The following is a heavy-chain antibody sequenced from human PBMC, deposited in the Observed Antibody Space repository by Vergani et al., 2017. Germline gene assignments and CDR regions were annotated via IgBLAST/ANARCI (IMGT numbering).Heavy chain of an antibody. D-gene: IGHD2-21*02. Sequence: QVQLVQSGAEVKKPGASVKVSCKASGYTFTSYDINWVRQATGQGLEWMGWMNPNSGNTGYAQKFQGRVTITRNTSISTAYMELSSLRSEDTAVYYCARGGPYCGGDCSGGGFDYWGQGTLVTVSS. V-gene: IGHV1-8*03. CDR1: GYTFTSYD. J-gene: IGHJ4*02. CDR2: MNPNSGNT. CDR3: ARGGPYCGGDCSGGGFDY.